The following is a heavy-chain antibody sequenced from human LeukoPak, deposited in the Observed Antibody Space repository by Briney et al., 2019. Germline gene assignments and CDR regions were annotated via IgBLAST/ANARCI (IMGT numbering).Heavy chain of an antibody. CDR3: AREGLVVGATWFDP. J-gene: IGHJ5*02. V-gene: IGHV4-4*07. Sequence: SETLSLTCTVSGGSISSYYWSWIRQPAGKGLEWIGRIYTSGSTNYNPSLKSRVTMSVDTSKNQFSLKLSSVTAADTAVYYCAREGLVVGATWFDPWGQGTLVTVSS. CDR1: GGSISSYY. CDR2: IYTSGST. D-gene: IGHD1-26*01.